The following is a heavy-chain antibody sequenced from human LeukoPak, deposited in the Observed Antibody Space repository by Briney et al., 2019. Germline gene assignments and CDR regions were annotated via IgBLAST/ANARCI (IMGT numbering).Heavy chain of an antibody. CDR1: GFTFSPYP. D-gene: IGHD6-19*01. Sequence: QPGGSLRLSCATSGFTFSPYPMHWVRQAPGKGLEWVSAISGSGGSTYYADSVKGRFTISRDNSKNTLYLQMNSLRAEDTAVYYCAKDMYSSGWSAFDYWGQGTLVTVSS. V-gene: IGHV3-23*01. CDR2: ISGSGGST. CDR3: AKDMYSSGWSAFDY. J-gene: IGHJ4*02.